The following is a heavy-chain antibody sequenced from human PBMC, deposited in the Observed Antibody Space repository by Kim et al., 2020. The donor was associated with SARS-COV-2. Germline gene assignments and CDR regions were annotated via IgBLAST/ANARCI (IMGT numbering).Heavy chain of an antibody. J-gene: IGHJ6*02. CDR3: ARVRIWSGYPLKDYYYYGMDV. CDR2: IYYSGST. D-gene: IGHD3-3*01. Sequence: SETLSLTCTVSGGSISSYYWSWIRQPPGKGLEWIGYIYYSGSTNYNPSLKSRVTISVDTSKNQFSLKLSSVTAADTAVYYCARVRIWSGYPLKDYYYYGMDVWGQGTTVTVSS. V-gene: IGHV4-59*13. CDR1: GGSISSYY.